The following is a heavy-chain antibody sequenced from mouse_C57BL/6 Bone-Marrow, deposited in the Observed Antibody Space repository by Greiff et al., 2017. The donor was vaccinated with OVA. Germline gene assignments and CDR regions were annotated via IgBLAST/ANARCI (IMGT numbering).Heavy chain of an antibody. CDR2: IYPSDSET. D-gene: IGHD2-1*01. CDR3: ARGGLYGNYLDY. J-gene: IGHJ2*01. V-gene: IGHV1-61*01. CDR1: GYTFTSYW. Sequence: QVQLQQPEAELVRPGSSVKLSCKASGYTFTSYWMDWVKQRPGQGLEWIGNIYPSDSETHYNQKFKDKATLTVDKSSSTAYMQLSSLTSEDSAVYYCARGGLYGNYLDYWGQGTTLTVSS.